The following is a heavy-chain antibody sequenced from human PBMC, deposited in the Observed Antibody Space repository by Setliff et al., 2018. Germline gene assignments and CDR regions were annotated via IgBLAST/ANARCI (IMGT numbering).Heavy chain of an antibody. Sequence: ASVKVSCKASGYTFTSYYMHWVRQAPGQGLEWMGIINPSGGSTSYAQKFQGRVTMTRDTSTSTVYMELNSLRAEDTAVYYCARDPFGNPVFDPWGQGTLVTVSS. CDR3: ARDPFGNPVFDP. V-gene: IGHV1-46*01. D-gene: IGHD3-10*01. CDR2: INPSGGST. J-gene: IGHJ5*02. CDR1: GYTFTSYY.